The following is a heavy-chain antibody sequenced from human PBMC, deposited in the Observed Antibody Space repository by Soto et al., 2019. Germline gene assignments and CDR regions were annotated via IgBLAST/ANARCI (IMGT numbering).Heavy chain of an antibody. V-gene: IGHV3-23*01. D-gene: IGHD5-12*01. J-gene: IGHJ4*02. CDR1: GFTFVNFG. Sequence: GSLRLSCAASGFTFVNFGLRWVRQAPGKGLEWISTISANGLNKYYADSVKGRFTVSRDNSKNMMYLQMDSLRAEDTALYYCAKEMLASISRPFDYWGQGTPVTVSS. CDR2: ISANGLNK. CDR3: AKEMLASISRPFDY.